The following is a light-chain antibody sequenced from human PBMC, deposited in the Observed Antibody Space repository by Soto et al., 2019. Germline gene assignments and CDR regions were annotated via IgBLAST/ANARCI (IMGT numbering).Light chain of an antibody. CDR3: QQYDSYSWT. Sequence: DIEMSQSPSTLCAAVGERVTISCRASKNINKWLAWYQQKPGQAPTVVIYKAFTLGSGVPSTFRGSGSGSEYALSIFSLQPEDVATYYCQQYDSYSWTFGPGTKVDIK. CDR2: KAF. V-gene: IGKV1-5*03. J-gene: IGKJ1*01. CDR1: KNINKW.